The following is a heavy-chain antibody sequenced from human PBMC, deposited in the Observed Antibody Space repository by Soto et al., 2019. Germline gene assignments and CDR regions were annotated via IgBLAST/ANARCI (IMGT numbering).Heavy chain of an antibody. CDR1: GYTFTSYD. V-gene: IGHV1-8*01. CDR3: ARGPLLRFLEWLPNFDY. CDR2: MNPNSGNT. D-gene: IGHD3-3*01. J-gene: IGHJ4*02. Sequence: GASVKVSCKASGYTFTSYDINWVRQATGQGLEWMGWMNPNSGNTGYAQKFQGRVTMTRNTSISTAYMELSSLRSEDTAVYYCARGPLLRFLEWLPNFDYWGQGTLVTVSS.